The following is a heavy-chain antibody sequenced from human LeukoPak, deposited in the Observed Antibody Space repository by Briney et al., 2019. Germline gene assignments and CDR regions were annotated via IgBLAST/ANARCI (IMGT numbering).Heavy chain of an antibody. J-gene: IGHJ5*02. Sequence: SSQTLSLTCTVSGGSISSSSYYWGWIRQPPGKGLEWIGSIYYSGSTYYNPSLKSRVTISVDTSKNQFSLKLSSVTAADTAVYYCARVAVAGQRRYNWFDPWGQGTLVTVSS. D-gene: IGHD6-19*01. CDR3: ARVAVAGQRRYNWFDP. CDR1: GGSISSSSYY. V-gene: IGHV4-39*07. CDR2: IYYSGST.